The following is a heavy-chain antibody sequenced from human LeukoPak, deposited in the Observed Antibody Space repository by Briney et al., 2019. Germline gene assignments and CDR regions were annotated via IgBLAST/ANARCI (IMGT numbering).Heavy chain of an antibody. D-gene: IGHD3-10*01. V-gene: IGHV4-38-2*02. CDR2: IYHSGST. Sequence: SETLSLTCTVSGYSISSGYYWGWIRQPPGKGLEWIGSIYHSGSTYYNPSLKSRVTISVDTSKNQFSLKLSSVAAADAAVYYCARVPGDYYYYYMDVWGKGTTVTVSS. CDR3: ARVPGDYYYYYMDV. J-gene: IGHJ6*03. CDR1: GYSISSGYY.